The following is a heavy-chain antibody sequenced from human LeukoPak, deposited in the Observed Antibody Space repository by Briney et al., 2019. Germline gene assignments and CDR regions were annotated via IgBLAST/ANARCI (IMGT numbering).Heavy chain of an antibody. V-gene: IGHV1-18*01. D-gene: IGHD6-13*01. J-gene: IGHJ4*02. CDR3: ARVVQYQQLVRRVDY. Sequence: GASVKVSCKASGYTFTSYGISWVRQAPGQGLEWMGWTSAYSGNANYAQKFQGRVTMTTDTSTSTAYMELRSLRSDDTAVYYCARVVQYQQLVRRVDYWGQGTLVTVSS. CDR1: GYTFTSYG. CDR2: TSAYSGNA.